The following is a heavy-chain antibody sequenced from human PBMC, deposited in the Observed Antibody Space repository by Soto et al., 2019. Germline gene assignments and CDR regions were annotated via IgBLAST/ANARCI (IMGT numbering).Heavy chain of an antibody. CDR3: AKAGTTLTNANWFDP. D-gene: IGHD4-17*01. CDR1: GFTFSNYG. Sequence: PGGSLRLSCAASGFTFSNYGMSWVRQAPGKGLEWVSSISASGDSTYYADSVKGRFTISRDNSRDTLFLQVNSLRAEDTAVYYCAKAGTTLTNANWFDPWGQGTLVTVSS. CDR2: ISASGDST. J-gene: IGHJ5*02. V-gene: IGHV3-23*01.